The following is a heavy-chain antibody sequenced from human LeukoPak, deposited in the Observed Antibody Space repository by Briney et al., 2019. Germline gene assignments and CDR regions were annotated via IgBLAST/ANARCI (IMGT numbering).Heavy chain of an antibody. CDR3: ARPLEGRYDFWSGYYAPVPDGMDV. CDR2: ISAYNGNT. CDR1: GYTFTSYG. J-gene: IGHJ6*02. V-gene: IGHV1-18*03. D-gene: IGHD3-3*01. Sequence: ASVKVSCKASGYTFTSYGISWVRQAPGQGLEWMGWISAYNGNTNYAQKLQGRVTMTTDTSTSTAYMELRSLRSDDMAVYYCARPLEGRYDFWSGYYAPVPDGMDVWGQGTTVTVSS.